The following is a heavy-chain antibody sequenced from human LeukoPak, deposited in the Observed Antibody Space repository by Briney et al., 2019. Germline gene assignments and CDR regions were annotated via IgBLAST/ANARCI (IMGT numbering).Heavy chain of an antibody. CDR2: IYYSGST. CDR3: ARDNPYYDILTGYRAFDY. V-gene: IGHV4-30-4*01. Sequence: PSETLSLTCTVSGGPISRGYYYWSWIPQPPGKGLEWIGYIYYSGSTYYNPSLKSRVTISVDTSKNQFSLKLSSVTAADTAVYYCARDNPYYDILTGYRAFDYWGQGTLVTVSS. J-gene: IGHJ4*02. CDR1: GGPISRGYYY. D-gene: IGHD3-9*01.